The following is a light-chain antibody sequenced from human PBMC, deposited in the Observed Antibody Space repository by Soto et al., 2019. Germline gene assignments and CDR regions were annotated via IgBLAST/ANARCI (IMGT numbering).Light chain of an antibody. CDR3: LQHNTYPVT. V-gene: IGKV1-17*01. CDR2: GAS. Sequence: DIQMTQSPSSLSASVGDSVTITCRASQDIGNALNWYQQKPEKAPRRLIYGASSLQSGVPSRFSGSGSGTQFTLTISSLQPEDFATYYCLQHNTYPVTFGPGTKVDIK. J-gene: IGKJ3*01. CDR1: QDIGNA.